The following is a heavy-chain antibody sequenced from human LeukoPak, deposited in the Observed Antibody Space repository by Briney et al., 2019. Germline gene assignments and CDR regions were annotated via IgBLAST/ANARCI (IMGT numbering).Heavy chain of an antibody. CDR1: GFTFSSYG. J-gene: IGHJ4*02. CDR3: AKDTYGDYGVGCFDY. Sequence: PGGTLRLSCAASGFTFSSYGMSWVRQAPGKGLEWVSAISGSGGSTYYADSVKGRFTISRDNSKNTLYLQMNSLRAEDTAVYYCAKDTYGDYGVGCFDYWGQGTLVTVSS. V-gene: IGHV3-23*01. CDR2: ISGSGGST. D-gene: IGHD4-17*01.